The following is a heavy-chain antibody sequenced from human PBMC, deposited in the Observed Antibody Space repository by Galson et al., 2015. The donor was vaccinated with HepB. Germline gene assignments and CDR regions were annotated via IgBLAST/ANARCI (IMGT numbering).Heavy chain of an antibody. Sequence: SVKVSCKASGYTFTSYAMNWARQAPGQGLEWMGWINTNTGNPTYAQGFTGRFVFSLDTSVSTAYLQISSLKAEDTAVYYCARENVIAVAGTDYYYYMDVWGKGTTVTVSS. D-gene: IGHD6-19*01. V-gene: IGHV7-4-1*02. CDR3: ARENVIAVAGTDYYYYMDV. J-gene: IGHJ6*03. CDR2: INTNTGNP. CDR1: GYTFTSYA.